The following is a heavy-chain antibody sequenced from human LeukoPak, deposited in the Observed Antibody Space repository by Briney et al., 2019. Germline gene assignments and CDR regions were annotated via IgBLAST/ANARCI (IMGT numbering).Heavy chain of an antibody. CDR2: INEDGSTT. Sequence: PGGSLRLSCAASGFTFSSNWMHWVRQEPGKGLVWVSRINEDGSTTNYADSVKGRSTIFRDNAKNTLYLQMNSLRAEDTAVYYCVRDLGGRSGHWGQGTLLTVSS. CDR1: GFTFSSNW. J-gene: IGHJ4*02. V-gene: IGHV3-74*01. D-gene: IGHD1-26*01. CDR3: VRDLGGRSGH.